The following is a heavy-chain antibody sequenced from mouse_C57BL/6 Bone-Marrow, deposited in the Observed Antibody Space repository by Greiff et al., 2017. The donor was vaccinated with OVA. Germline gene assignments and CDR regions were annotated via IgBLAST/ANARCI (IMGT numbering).Heavy chain of an antibody. Sequence: QVQLQQSGSELRSPGSSVKLSCKDFDSEVFPIAYMSWVRQKPGHGFEWIGGILPSIGRTIYGEKFEDKATLDADTLSNTAYLELNSLTSEDSAIYYCARRGLYGSSPYWYFDVWGTGTTVTVSS. V-gene: IGHV15-2*01. D-gene: IGHD1-1*01. CDR2: ILPSIGRT. J-gene: IGHJ1*03. CDR3: ARRGLYGSSPYWYFDV. CDR1: DSEVFPIAY.